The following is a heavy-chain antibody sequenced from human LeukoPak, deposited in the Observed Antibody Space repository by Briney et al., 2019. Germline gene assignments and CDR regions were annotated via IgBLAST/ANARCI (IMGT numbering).Heavy chain of an antibody. Sequence: GGSLRLSCSASGFAFSNYATHWVRQAPGNGLEYVAGINSNGGSTFYADSVKGRFTMSGDNSKNTLYLQMSSLRAEDTAVYYCVKGTSTKYYYYGMDVWGQGTTVTVSS. J-gene: IGHJ6*02. CDR3: VKGTSTKYYYYGMDV. D-gene: IGHD2-2*01. V-gene: IGHV3-64D*06. CDR2: INSNGGST. CDR1: GFAFSNYA.